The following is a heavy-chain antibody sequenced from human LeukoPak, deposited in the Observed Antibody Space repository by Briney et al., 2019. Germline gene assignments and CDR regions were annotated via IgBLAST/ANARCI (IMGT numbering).Heavy chain of an antibody. Sequence: SETLSLTCTVSGVSISSSSNYWGWIRQAPGKGLEWIGRSYCSGTTYYSPSLKSRLTISVDTSNNHFSLKLSSVTAADTAVYYCARGYYDVLTGHPKNFDYWGQGTLVTVSS. CDR2: SYCSGTT. J-gene: IGHJ4*02. CDR1: GVSISSSSNY. D-gene: IGHD3-9*01. CDR3: ARGYYDVLTGHPKNFDY. V-gene: IGHV4-39*02.